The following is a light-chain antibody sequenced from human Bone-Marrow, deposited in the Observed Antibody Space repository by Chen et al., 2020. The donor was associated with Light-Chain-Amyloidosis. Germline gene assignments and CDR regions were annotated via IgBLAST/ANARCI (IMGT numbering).Light chain of an antibody. CDR2: KDI. Sequence: SFELTQPPSVSVSPGQTARITCSGHALPNQYVFWYQQKSGQAPVLLIYKDIERPSGIPERFSGSNSGTTVTLTIRGVQAEDEADYYCQSADSSGTVIFGGGTKVTVL. V-gene: IGLV3-25*03. J-gene: IGLJ2*01. CDR1: ALPNQY. CDR3: QSADSSGTVI.